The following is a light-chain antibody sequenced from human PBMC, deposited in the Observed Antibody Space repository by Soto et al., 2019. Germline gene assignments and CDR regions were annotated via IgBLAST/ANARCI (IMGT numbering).Light chain of an antibody. J-gene: IGKJ2*01. CDR1: QSRTGS. CDR3: PQYKFYPYT. CDR2: DVA. Sequence: DIQMTQSPSTLSASIGDTVTLTCRARQSRTGSLAWYQQKPGRPPKLLIYDVAILESGVPSRFSGNESGADFTLTISSLRPDDFATFYCPQYKFYPYTFGQGTIL. V-gene: IGKV1-5*01.